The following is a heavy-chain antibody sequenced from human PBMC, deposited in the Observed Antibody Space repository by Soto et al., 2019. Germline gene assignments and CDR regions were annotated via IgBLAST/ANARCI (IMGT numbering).Heavy chain of an antibody. CDR2: ISGYNGNI. D-gene: IGHD4-17*01. CDR3: ARHGASILNGMDV. J-gene: IGHJ6*02. V-gene: IGHV1-18*01. CDR1: GYTFNRYG. Sequence: QVQLVQSGDEVKKPGASLKVSCKASGYTFNRYGLSWVRQAPGQGLEWMGWISGYNGNIKNAQKFQDRVTMTTDTSTSTAYMALRRLRSDDTAVYYCARHGASILNGMDVWGQGTTVTVSS.